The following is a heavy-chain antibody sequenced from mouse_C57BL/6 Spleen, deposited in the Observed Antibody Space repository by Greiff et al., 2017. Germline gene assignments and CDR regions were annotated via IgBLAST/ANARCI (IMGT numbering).Heavy chain of an antibody. CDR1: GYTFTEYT. CDR3: ARHEEEDGSSYSYFDY. J-gene: IGHJ2*01. D-gene: IGHD1-1*01. V-gene: IGHV1-62-2*01. CDR2: FYPGSGSI. Sequence: VQLQQSGAELVKPGASVKLSCKASGYTFTEYTIHWVKQRSGQGLEWIGWFYPGSGSIKYNEKFKDKATLTADKSSSKVYMELSRLTSEDSAVYFCARHEEEDGSSYSYFDYWGQGTTLTVSS.